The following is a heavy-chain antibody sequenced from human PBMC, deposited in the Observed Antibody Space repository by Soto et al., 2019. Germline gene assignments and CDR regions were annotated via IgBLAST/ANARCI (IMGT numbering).Heavy chain of an antibody. J-gene: IGHJ4*02. V-gene: IGHV1-69*06. CDR2: IIPIFGTA. Sequence: ASVKVSCKASGGTFSSYAISWVRQAPGQGLEWMGGIIPIFGTANYAQKFQGRVTITADKSTSTAYMELSSLRSEDTAVYYCASGRYCSGGSCYSTFDYWGQGTLVTVSS. D-gene: IGHD2-15*01. CDR1: GGTFSSYA. CDR3: ASGRYCSGGSCYSTFDY.